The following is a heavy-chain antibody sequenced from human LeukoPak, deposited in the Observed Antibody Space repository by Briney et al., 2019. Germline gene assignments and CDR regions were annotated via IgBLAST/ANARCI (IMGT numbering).Heavy chain of an antibody. CDR3: ARDPRGATVTSLKIDY. D-gene: IGHD4-17*01. CDR2: ISSGRTYI. Sequence: PGGSLRLSCAASGFTFGNYWMNWVRQAPGKGLEWVSSISSGRTYIYYADSVKGRFTISRDNAQNSLYLQMNSLRAEDTAVYYCARDPRGATVTSLKIDYWGQGTLVTVSS. J-gene: IGHJ4*02. CDR1: GFTFGNYW. V-gene: IGHV3-21*01.